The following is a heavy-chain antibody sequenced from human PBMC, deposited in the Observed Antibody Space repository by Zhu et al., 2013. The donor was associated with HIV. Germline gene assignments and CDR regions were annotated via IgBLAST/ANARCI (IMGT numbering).Heavy chain of an antibody. V-gene: IGHV1-2*02. Sequence: QVQLVQSGAEVRKPGASVKVSCKSSGYTFTAYYLHWVRQAPGQGLEWMGWINPNNGGTNYAPRFQGRVTMTRDTSISTAYMDLIRLRSDDTAVYYCASSIAAGGVGWDYHYMDVVGTKGPRSPSP. D-gene: IGHD6-13*01. CDR2: INPNNGGT. CDR3: ASSIAAGGVGWDYHYMDV. CDR1: GYTFTAYY. J-gene: IGHJ6*03.